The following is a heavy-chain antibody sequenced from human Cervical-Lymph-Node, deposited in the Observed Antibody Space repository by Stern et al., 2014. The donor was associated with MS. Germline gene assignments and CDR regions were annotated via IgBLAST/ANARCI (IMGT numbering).Heavy chain of an antibody. CDR1: GFNFSSYA. J-gene: IGHJ6*02. Sequence: VQLVESGGGVVQPGRALRLSCAATGFNFSSYAMQWVRQAPGKGLEWLAVISYDGSKAYYTESVKGRFTVSRYNSKNTLFLQVSSLRPEDTAEYYCARDLVWFGELDWGAMDVWGHGTTVTVSS. V-gene: IGHV3-30-3*01. CDR3: ARDLVWFGELDWGAMDV. CDR2: ISYDGSKA. D-gene: IGHD3-10*01.